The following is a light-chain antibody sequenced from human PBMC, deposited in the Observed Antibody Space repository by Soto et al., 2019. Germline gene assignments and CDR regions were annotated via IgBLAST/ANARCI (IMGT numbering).Light chain of an antibody. J-gene: IGLJ2*01. CDR3: SSYGGSYKLI. CDR2: EVS. V-gene: IGLV2-8*01. Sequence: QSALTQPPSASGSPGQSVTISCTGTSIDVGGYNYVSWYQQHPGKAPKLMIYEVSKRPSGVPDRFSGSKSVNTDSLTVSGLQAEDEANYYCSSYGGSYKLILGGGVKLTVL. CDR1: SIDVGGYNY.